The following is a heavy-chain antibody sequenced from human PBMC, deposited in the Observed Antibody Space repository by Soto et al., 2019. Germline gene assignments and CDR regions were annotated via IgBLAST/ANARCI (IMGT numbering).Heavy chain of an antibody. D-gene: IGHD1-1*01. CDR2: INTANGDT. J-gene: IGHJ4*02. CDR3: TRDNNGRGDY. Sequence: ASVKVSCKPSGHSFTSYPVHWVRQAPGQRLEWMGWINTANGDTKYSQTFQGRITITRDTSASAAYMEVSSLRSEDSAEYYCTRDNNGRGDYWGQGTLVTVSS. V-gene: IGHV1-3*04. CDR1: GHSFTSYP.